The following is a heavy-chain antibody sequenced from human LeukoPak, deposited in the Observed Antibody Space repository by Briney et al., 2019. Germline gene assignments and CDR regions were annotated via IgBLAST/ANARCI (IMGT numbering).Heavy chain of an antibody. CDR1: GFTFSSYA. D-gene: IGHD3-22*01. CDR2: ISGSGGST. J-gene: IGHJ4*02. Sequence: PGGSLRLSCAASGFTFSSYAMSWVRQAPGKGLEWVSAISGSGGSTYYADSVKGRFIISRDNSENMLYLQMNSLRAEDTAVYYCAEDLYYYDSRTYYWGQGTLVTVSS. CDR3: AEDLYYYDSRTYY. V-gene: IGHV3-23*01.